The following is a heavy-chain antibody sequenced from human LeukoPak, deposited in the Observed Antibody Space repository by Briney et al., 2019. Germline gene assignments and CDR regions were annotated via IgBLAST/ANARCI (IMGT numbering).Heavy chain of an antibody. CDR3: AREDSSSCFDI. CDR1: GFTFSDSY. D-gene: IGHD6-13*01. Sequence: SGGSLRLSCAASGFTFSDSYMSWIRQAPGKGLECVSYISGSGSIIYYADSVKGRFTISRDNAKKSLYLQMNSLRAEDTAVYYCAREDSSSCFDIWGQGTMVTVSS. J-gene: IGHJ3*02. V-gene: IGHV3-11*01. CDR2: ISGSGSII.